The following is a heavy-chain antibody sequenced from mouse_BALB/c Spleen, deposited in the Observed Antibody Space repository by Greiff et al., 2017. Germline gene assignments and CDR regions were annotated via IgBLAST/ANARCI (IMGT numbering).Heavy chain of an antibody. CDR2: IHPGSGST. D-gene: IGHD2-4*01. V-gene: IGHV1-15*01. CDR1: GYTFTDYE. Sequence: VQLQQSGAELVRPGASVKLSCKALGYTFTDYEMHWVKQTPVHGLEWIGAIHPGSGSTNYNEKFKGKATFTADTSSNTAYMQLSSLTSEDSAVYYCARCYDYDGGFAYWGQGTLVTVSA. CDR3: ARCYDYDGGFAY. J-gene: IGHJ3*01.